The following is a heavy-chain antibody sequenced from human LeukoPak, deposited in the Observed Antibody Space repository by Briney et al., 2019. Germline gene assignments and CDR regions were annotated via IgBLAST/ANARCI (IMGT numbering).Heavy chain of an antibody. D-gene: IGHD6-19*01. CDR1: GGSISSYY. CDR2: IYYSGST. CDR3: ARGGLDDAFDI. J-gene: IGHJ3*02. Sequence: PSETLSLTCTVSGGSISSYYWSWIRQPPGKGLEWIGYIYYSGSTNYNPSLKSRVTISVDTSKNQFSLKLRSVTAADTAVYYCARGGLDDAFDIWGQGTMVTVSS. V-gene: IGHV4-59*01.